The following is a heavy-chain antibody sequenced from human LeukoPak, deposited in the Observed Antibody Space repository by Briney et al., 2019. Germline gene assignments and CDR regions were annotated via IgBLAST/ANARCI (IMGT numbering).Heavy chain of an antibody. CDR2: IIPIFGTT. V-gene: IGHV1-69*13. CDR3: ARGIRNSGSYYVYY. CDR1: GDTFIDNA. D-gene: IGHD1-26*01. J-gene: IGHJ4*02. Sequence: SVKVSCEGSGDTFIDNAFCCVRQAPGQGLEWMGGIIPIFGTTNYAQKFQGRVTITADEYTSTAYMELSSLRFKATAVYVCARGIRNSGSYYVYYWGQGTLVTVSS.